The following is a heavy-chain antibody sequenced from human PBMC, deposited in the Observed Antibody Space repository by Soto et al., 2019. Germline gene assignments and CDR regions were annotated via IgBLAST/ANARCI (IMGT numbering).Heavy chain of an antibody. V-gene: IGHV4-31*03. CDR1: GGSISSGGYY. D-gene: IGHD2-15*01. Sequence: QVQLQESGPGLVKPSQTLSLTCTVSGGSISSGGYYWSWIRQHPGKGLEWIGYIYYSGSTYYNPSLKSRXNIXVXKSKNQFALKLSSVTAADTAVYYCARDLYYSYYFDYWGQGTLVTVSS. CDR2: IYYSGST. CDR3: ARDLYYSYYFDY. J-gene: IGHJ4*02.